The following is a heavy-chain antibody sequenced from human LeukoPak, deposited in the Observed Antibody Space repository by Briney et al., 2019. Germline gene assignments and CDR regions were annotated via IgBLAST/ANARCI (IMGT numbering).Heavy chain of an antibody. D-gene: IGHD5-18*01. CDR2: MYYSGST. V-gene: IGHV4-59*02. Sequence: SETLSLTCTVSGGSVSSYYWSWIRQPPGKGLEWIGYMYYSGSTNYNPSLKSRVTISLDTSKNQFSLKLSSVTATDTAVYHCAREDRYSYGYGYYHYYMDVWGKGTTVTISS. CDR3: AREDRYSYGYGYYHYYMDV. J-gene: IGHJ6*03. CDR1: GGSVSSYY.